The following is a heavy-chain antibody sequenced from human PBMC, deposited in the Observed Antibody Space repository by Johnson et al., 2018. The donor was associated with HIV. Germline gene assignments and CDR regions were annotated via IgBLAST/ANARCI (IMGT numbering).Heavy chain of an antibody. J-gene: IGHJ3*02. D-gene: IGHD6-6*01. Sequence: VQVVESGGGLVQPGGSLRLSCAASGFTFSSYAMSWVRQAPGKGLEWVSAISGSGGSTYYADSVKGRFPISRDNSKNTLYLQMNSLRAEDTAVYYCAKALRGHSSSSFDAFDIWGQGTMVTVSS. CDR2: ISGSGGST. CDR3: AKALRGHSSSSFDAFDI. CDR1: GFTFSSYA. V-gene: IGHV3-23*04.